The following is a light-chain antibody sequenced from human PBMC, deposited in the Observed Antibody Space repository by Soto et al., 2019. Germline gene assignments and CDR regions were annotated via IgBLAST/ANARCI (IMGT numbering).Light chain of an antibody. CDR3: MIWHNSADV. J-gene: IGLJ1*01. CDR2: YKSDSDN. CDR1: SGIHVDTYR. V-gene: IGLV5-45*01. Sequence: PERAQPASPSRSHGRSGSLTSPLRSGIHVDTYRIYLYQQKPGSPPQYLLNYKSDSDNQRGSGVPSRLSGSKDASANAGILLISGLQSEDEADYYCMIWHNSADVFVAGSKGTV.